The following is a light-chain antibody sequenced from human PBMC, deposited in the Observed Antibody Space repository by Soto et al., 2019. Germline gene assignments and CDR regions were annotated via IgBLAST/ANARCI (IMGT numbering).Light chain of an antibody. CDR1: HSVSSW. CDR3: QQYNSYSWT. Sequence: DIHITHSPSPLSASVGDRVTITCLASHSVSSWLAWYQQKPGKAPKLLIYDASSLESGVPSRFSGSGSGTEFTLTISSLQPDDFATYYCQQYNSYSWTFGQGTKVDIK. V-gene: IGKV1-5*01. J-gene: IGKJ1*01. CDR2: DAS.